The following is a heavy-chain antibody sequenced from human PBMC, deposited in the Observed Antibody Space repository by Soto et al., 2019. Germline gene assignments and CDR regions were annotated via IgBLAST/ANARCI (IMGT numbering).Heavy chain of an antibody. V-gene: IGHV4-34*01. CDR3: ARLVIESGYCSSTSCSGFDP. CDR1: GGSFSGYY. D-gene: IGHD2-2*01. CDR2: INHSGST. J-gene: IGHJ5*02. Sequence: PSETLSLTCAVYGGSFSGYYWSWIRQPPGKGLEWIGEINHSGSTNYNPSLKSRVTISVDTSKNQFSLKLSSVTAADTAVYYCARLVIESGYCSSTSCSGFDPWGQGTLVTVSS.